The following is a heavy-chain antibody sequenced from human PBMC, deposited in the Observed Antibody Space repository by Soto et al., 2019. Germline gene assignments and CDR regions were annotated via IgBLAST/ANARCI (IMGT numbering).Heavy chain of an antibody. CDR1: GYTFTDHG. J-gene: IGHJ4*02. V-gene: IGHV1-18*01. CDR2: VSSYNGNT. D-gene: IGHD3-10*01. Sequence: QVQLVQSGPEVKKPWASVTVSCKTSGYTFTDHGIDWVRQAPGQGLEWVGWVSSYNGNTNYAYNLKDRVIMTTDASTSTDYMELRGLRSDDTAVYYCAREVEGSYSPADFWGQGTPVTVSS. CDR3: AREVEGSYSPADF.